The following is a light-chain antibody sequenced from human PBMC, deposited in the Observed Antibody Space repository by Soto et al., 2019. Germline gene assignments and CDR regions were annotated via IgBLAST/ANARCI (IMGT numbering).Light chain of an antibody. V-gene: IGLV2-14*03. CDR2: DVS. CDR3: SSYTSSTTLKV. J-gene: IGLJ2*01. CDR1: SSDVGGYNY. Sequence: QSALTQPASVSGSPGQSITISCTGTSSDVGGYNYVSWYQQHPGKAPKLMIYDVSNRPSGVSNRFSGSKSGNTASLTISGXXXXXXXXXYCSSYTSSTTLKVFGGGTKLTV.